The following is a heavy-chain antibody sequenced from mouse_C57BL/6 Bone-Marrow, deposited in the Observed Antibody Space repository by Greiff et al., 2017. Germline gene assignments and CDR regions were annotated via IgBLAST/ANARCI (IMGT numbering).Heavy chain of an antibody. Sequence: VNLVESGPGLVQPSQSLSITCTVSGFSLTSYGVHWVRQSPGKGLEWLGVIWSGGSTDYNAAFISRLSIRKDNSKSQVFFKMNSLQADDTAIYYCARKRWLLYFDVWGTGTTVTVSS. J-gene: IGHJ1*03. D-gene: IGHD2-3*01. CDR2: IWSGGST. CDR1: GFSLTSYG. V-gene: IGHV2-2*01. CDR3: ARKRWLLYFDV.